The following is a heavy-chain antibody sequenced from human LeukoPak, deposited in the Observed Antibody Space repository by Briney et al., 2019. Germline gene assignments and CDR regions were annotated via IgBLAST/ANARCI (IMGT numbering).Heavy chain of an antibody. V-gene: IGHV3-64D*06. J-gene: IGHJ4*02. CDR3: VKASEYYDS. Sequence: GGSLRLSCSASGFTFSSFGMHWVRQAPGKGLEYVSSIGTNGGSIVYADTVRDRFTISRDNSKNTLYLQMNSLRAEDTAVYFCVKASEYYDSWGQGTLVTVSS. CDR1: GFTFSSFG. CDR2: IGTNGGSI. D-gene: IGHD3-10*01.